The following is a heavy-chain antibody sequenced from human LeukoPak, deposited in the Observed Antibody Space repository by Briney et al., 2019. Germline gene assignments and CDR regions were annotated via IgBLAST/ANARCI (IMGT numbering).Heavy chain of an antibody. V-gene: IGHV3-23*01. CDR2: ISGSGGST. D-gene: IGHD5-24*01. J-gene: IGHJ4*02. Sequence: PGGSLRLSCAASGFTFSSYAMSWVRQAPGKGLERVSAISGSGGSTYYADSVKGRFTISRDNSKNTLYLQMNSLRAEDTAVYYCAKGTYVEMATNYYFDYWGQGTLVTVSS. CDR3: AKGTYVEMATNYYFDY. CDR1: GFTFSSYA.